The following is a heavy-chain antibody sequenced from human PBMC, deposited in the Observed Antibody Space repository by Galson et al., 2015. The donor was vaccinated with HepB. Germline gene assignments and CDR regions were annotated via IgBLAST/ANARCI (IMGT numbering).Heavy chain of an antibody. J-gene: IGHJ4*02. CDR1: GFTFSSYS. Sequence: SLRLSCAASGFTFSSYSMNWVRQAPGKGLEWVSSISSSSSYIYYADSVKGRFTISRDNAKNSLYLQMNSLRAEDTAVYYCARDVLAIRFLEWFPYYFDYWGQGTLVTVSS. CDR2: ISSSSSYI. CDR3: ARDVLAIRFLEWFPYYFDY. D-gene: IGHD3-3*01. V-gene: IGHV3-21*01.